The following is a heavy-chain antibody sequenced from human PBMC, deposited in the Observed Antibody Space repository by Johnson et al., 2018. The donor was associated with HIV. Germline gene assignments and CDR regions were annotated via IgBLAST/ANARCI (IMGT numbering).Heavy chain of an antibody. D-gene: IGHD2-15*01. CDR3: ARVRGECSGGSCYRWGTFDI. J-gene: IGHJ3*02. Sequence: QVQLVESGGGVVQPGLSLRLSCAASRFAFKTYAMHWVRQTPGKGLEWLAVISYDGSKTYYADSVKGRVTISRDNSKNTLYLQMNSLRAEDTALYYCARVRGECSGGSCYRWGTFDIWGQGTMVTVSS. V-gene: IGHV3-30*04. CDR1: RFAFKTYA. CDR2: ISYDGSKT.